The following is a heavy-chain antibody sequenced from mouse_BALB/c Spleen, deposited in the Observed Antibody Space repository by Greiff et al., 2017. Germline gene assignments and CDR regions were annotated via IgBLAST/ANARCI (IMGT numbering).Heavy chain of an antibody. V-gene: IGHV1-12*01. CDR2: IYPGNVDT. CDR1: GYTFTSYN. Sequence: QVQLQQPGAELVKPGASVKMSCKASGYTFTSYNMHWVKQTPGQGLEWIGAIYPGNVDTSYNQKFKGKATLTADKSSSTAYMQLSSLTSEDSAVYYCARAPYYGNFAYWGQGTLVTVSA. CDR3: ARAPYYGNFAY. D-gene: IGHD2-10*01. J-gene: IGHJ3*01.